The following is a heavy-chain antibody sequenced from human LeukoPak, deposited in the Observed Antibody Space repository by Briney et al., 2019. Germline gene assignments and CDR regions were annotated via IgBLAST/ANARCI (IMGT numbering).Heavy chain of an antibody. CDR1: GFTFSSYA. CDR2: ISGSGGST. V-gene: IGHV3-23*01. CDR3: AKGRTMIVVVPWAFDI. J-gene: IGHJ3*02. D-gene: IGHD3-22*01. Sequence: GGSLRLSCAASGFTFSSYAKSWVGQAPGKGLEWVSAISGSGGSTYYADSVKGRFTISRDNSKNTLYLQMNSLRAEDTAVYYCAKGRTMIVVVPWAFDIWGQGTVVTVSS.